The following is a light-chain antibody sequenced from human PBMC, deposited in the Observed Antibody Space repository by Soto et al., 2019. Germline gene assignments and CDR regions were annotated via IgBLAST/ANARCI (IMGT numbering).Light chain of an antibody. Sequence: QSVLTQPASVSGSPGQSITISCTGTSSDFGGYNYVSWYQQHPGKAPKFMIYDVSNRPSGVSNRFSGSKSGNTASLTISGLQAEDEADYYCCSYTTSNTRQIVFGTGTKVTV. V-gene: IGLV2-14*01. CDR2: DVS. CDR3: CSYTTSNTRQIV. CDR1: SSDFGGYNY. J-gene: IGLJ1*01.